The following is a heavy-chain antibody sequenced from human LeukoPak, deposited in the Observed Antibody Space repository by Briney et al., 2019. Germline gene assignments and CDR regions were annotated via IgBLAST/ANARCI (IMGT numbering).Heavy chain of an antibody. CDR1: GGSISSYY. CDR3: ARGLGRIGNWFDP. J-gene: IGHJ5*02. CDR2: IYYSGST. V-gene: IGHV4-59*01. D-gene: IGHD7-27*01. Sequence: SETLSLTCTVSGGSISSYYWSWIRQPPGKGLEWIGCIYYSGSTNYNPSLKSRVTISVDTSKNQFSLKLSSVTAADTAVYYCARGLGRIGNWFDPWGQGTLVTVSS.